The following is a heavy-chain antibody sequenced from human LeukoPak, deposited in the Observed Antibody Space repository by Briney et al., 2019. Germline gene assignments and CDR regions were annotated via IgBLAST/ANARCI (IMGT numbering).Heavy chain of an antibody. CDR2: MNPNSGNT. CDR1: GYTFTSYD. Sequence: ASVKVSCKASGYTFTSYDINWVRQATGQGLEWMGWMNPNSGNTGYAQKFQGRVTMTRNTSISTAYMELSRLRSDDTAVYYCATAQGYYYGSGSLPYWGQGTLVTVSS. V-gene: IGHV1-8*01. J-gene: IGHJ4*02. D-gene: IGHD3-10*01. CDR3: ATAQGYYYGSGSLPY.